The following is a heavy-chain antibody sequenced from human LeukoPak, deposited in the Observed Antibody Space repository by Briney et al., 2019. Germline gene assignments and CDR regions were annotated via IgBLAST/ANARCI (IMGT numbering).Heavy chain of an antibody. D-gene: IGHD3-22*01. CDR3: AKDTGYYDSSGYLDY. Sequence: QPGRSLRLSCAASGFTFSSYGMHWVRQAPGKGLEWVAVISYDGSNKYYADSVKGRFTISRDNSKNTLYLQMNSLRAEDTAVYYCAKDTGYYDSSGYLDYWGQGTLVTVSS. J-gene: IGHJ4*02. CDR1: GFTFSSYG. CDR2: ISYDGSNK. V-gene: IGHV3-30*18.